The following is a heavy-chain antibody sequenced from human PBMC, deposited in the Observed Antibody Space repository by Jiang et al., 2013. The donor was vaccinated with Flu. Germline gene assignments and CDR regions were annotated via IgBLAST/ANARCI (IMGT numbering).Heavy chain of an antibody. V-gene: IGHV4-39*01. J-gene: IGHJ4*02. CDR2: IYYSGST. Sequence: GLVKPSETLSLTCTVSGGSISSSSYYWGWIRQPPGKGLEWIGSIYYSGSTYYNPSLKSRVTISVDTSKNQFSLKLSSVTAADTAVYYCANFRRVEVAGTGRYYFDYWGQGTLVTVSS. CDR1: GGSISSSSYY. CDR3: ANFRRVEVAGTGRYYFDY. D-gene: IGHD6-19*01.